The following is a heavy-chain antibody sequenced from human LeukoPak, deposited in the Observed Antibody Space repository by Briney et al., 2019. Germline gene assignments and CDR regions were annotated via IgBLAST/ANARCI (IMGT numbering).Heavy chain of an antibody. CDR3: ASQRWLQYNYFDY. Sequence: GGSLRLSCAASGFTFSSYWMSWVRQAPGKGLEWVANIKQDGSEKYYVDSVKGRFTNSRDNAKNSLYLQMNSLRAEDTAVYYCASQRWLQYNYFDYWGQGTLVTVSS. CDR1: GFTFSSYW. V-gene: IGHV3-7*01. J-gene: IGHJ4*02. D-gene: IGHD5-24*01. CDR2: IKQDGSEK.